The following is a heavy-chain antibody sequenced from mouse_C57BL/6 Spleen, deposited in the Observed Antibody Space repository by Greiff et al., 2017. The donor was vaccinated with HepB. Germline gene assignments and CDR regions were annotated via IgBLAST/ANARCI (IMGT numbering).Heavy chain of an antibody. J-gene: IGHJ4*01. Sequence: QVQLQQPGAELVKPGASVKLSCKASGYTFTSYWMHWVKQRPGQGLEWIGMIHPNSGSTNYNEKFKSKATLTVDKSSSTAYMQLSSLTSEDSAVYYCARWGTTVVGYYYAMDYWGQGTPVTVSS. D-gene: IGHD1-1*01. V-gene: IGHV1-64*01. CDR2: IHPNSGST. CDR3: ARWGTTVVGYYYAMDY. CDR1: GYTFTSYW.